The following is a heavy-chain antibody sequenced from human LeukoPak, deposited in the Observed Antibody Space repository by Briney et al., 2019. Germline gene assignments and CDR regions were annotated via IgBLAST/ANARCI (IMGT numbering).Heavy chain of an antibody. CDR2: ISDGGGST. V-gene: IGHV3-23*01. CDR3: ARVYDSSGYYYRSWYFDL. CDR1: GFTFSSYA. J-gene: IGHJ2*01. D-gene: IGHD3-22*01. Sequence: PGGSLRLSCAASGFTFSSYAMSWVRQAPGKGLEWVSSISDGGGSTDYAHSVKGRFSISRDNSKNTLYLQLNSLRAEDTAVYYCARVYDSSGYYYRSWYFDLWGRGTLVTVSS.